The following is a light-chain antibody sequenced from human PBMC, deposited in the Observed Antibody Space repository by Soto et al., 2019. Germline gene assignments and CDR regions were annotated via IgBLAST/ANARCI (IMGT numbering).Light chain of an antibody. V-gene: IGKV3-15*01. CDR2: GAS. Sequence: EIVMTQSPATLSVSPGERATLSCRASQSVSNNLAWYQKKPGQSPRLLIYGASTRATGIPARFSGSGSGTEFTLTSSSLQSEDFAFYYCHQYNNWWTFGQGTRVDIK. J-gene: IGKJ1*01. CDR1: QSVSNN. CDR3: HQYNNWWT.